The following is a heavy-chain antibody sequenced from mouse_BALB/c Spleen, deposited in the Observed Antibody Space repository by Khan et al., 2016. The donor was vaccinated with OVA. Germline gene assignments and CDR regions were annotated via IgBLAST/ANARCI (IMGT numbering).Heavy chain of an antibody. V-gene: IGHV2-6-1*01. J-gene: IGHJ4*01. CDR2: IWSYGTI. CDR1: GFSLTNYG. Sequence: QVQLQQSGPGLVAPSQCLSLTCTISGFSLTNYGVHWVRQPPGKGLEWLVVIWSYGTITYSSVLKYSLIIIKDNNTSKVLLKMNSLQTDDTAVYYCARRHYYHYYIMDYWGQGTSVTVSS. D-gene: IGHD2-1*01. CDR3: ARRHYYHYYIMDY.